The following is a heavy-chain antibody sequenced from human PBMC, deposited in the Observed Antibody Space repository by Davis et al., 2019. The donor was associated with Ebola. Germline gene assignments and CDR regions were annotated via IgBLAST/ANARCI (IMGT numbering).Heavy chain of an antibody. J-gene: IGHJ4*02. CDR3: ARAPTWSEINYYCLDY. CDR1: GYTFKSYD. D-gene: IGHD3-22*01. V-gene: IGHV1-8*01. Sequence: ASVKVSCKASGYTFKSYDINWVRQATGQGLEWMGWMNPNSGNTGYAQEFKGRVTMTRDTSISTAYMELSSLRSDDTAVYYCARAPTWSEINYYCLDYWGQGTLVTVSS. CDR2: MNPNSGNT.